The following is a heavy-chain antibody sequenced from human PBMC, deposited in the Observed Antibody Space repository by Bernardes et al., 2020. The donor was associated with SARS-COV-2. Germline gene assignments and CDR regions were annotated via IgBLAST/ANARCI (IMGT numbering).Heavy chain of an antibody. CDR3: ARGFGITMIVVVMGAFDI. V-gene: IGHV4-31*03. J-gene: IGHJ3*02. CDR1: GDSINSGGYY. CDR2: IYYSGST. Sequence: SETLSLTCSVSGDSINSGGYYWSWIRQHPGKGLEWIGYIYYSGSTYYNPSLKSRVTISVDTSKNQFSLKLSSVTAADTAVYYCARGFGITMIVVVMGAFDIWGQGTMVTVSS. D-gene: IGHD3-22*01.